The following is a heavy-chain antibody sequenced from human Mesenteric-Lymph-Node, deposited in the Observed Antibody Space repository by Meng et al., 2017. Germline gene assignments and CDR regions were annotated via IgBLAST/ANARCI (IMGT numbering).Heavy chain of an antibody. V-gene: IGHV3-30*01. J-gene: IGHJ3*02. D-gene: IGHD3-22*01. CDR3: AKSWSSGYYGLLYDAFDI. Sequence: GESLKISCAVSGFNFGIYAMHWVRQAPGKGLEWVAVISYVGSGTYYADSVKGRFTISRDNSKNTLYLQMNSLRAEDTALYYCAKSWSSGYYGLLYDAFDIWGQGTMVTVSS. CDR1: GFNFGIYA. CDR2: ISYVGSGT.